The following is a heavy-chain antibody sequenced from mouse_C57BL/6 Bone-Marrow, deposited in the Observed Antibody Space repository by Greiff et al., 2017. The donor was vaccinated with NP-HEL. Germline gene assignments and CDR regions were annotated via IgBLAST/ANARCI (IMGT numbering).Heavy chain of an antibody. V-gene: IGHV1-63*01. CDR1: GYTFTNYW. D-gene: IGHD4-1*01. J-gene: IGHJ2*01. CDR3: ARSDWYYFDY. CDR2: IYPGGGST. Sequence: QVQLQQSGAELVRPGTSVKMSCKASGYTFTNYWIGWAKQRPGHGLEWIGDIYPGGGSTNYNETFKGKATLTADKSSSTAYMQFSSLTSEDSAIDYCARSDWYYFDYWGQGTTLTVSS.